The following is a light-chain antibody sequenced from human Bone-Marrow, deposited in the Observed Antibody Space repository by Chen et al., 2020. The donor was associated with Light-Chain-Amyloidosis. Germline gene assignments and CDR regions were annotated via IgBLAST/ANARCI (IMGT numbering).Light chain of an antibody. V-gene: IGLV1-40*01. J-gene: IGLJ3*02. CDR1: SSNIGSGFV. CDR2: GYN. CDR3: QSYDSSLNVGV. Sequence: QSVLTQPPSVSGAPGHRVTISCTGCSSNIGSGFVVHCYQQFPCPAPKLFIFGYNNRPSGVPARFSVSKSVTSASLAITGLQAVDEAVYYCQSYDSSLNVGVFGGGTRLTVL.